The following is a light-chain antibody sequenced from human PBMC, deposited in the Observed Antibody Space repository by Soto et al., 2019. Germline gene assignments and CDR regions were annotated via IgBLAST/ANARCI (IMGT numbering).Light chain of an antibody. J-gene: IGKJ5*01. CDR3: QQRSNWPPST. V-gene: IGKV3-11*01. Sequence: EIVLTQSPATLSLSPGDRATLSCRASQSLSTYLAWYQQRPGQAPRLLIYNASNRAPGIPARFSGTGSGTDFTLTITSLEPEDFAVYYCQQRSNWPPSTFGQGTRLEIK. CDR2: NAS. CDR1: QSLSTY.